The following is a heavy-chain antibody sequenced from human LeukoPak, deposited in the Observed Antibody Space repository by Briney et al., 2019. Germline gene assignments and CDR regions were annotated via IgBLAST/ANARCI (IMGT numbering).Heavy chain of an antibody. CDR2: IWYDGSQK. Sequence: PGRSLRLSCAASGFTFSTYGMHWVRQAPGKGLEWVAVIWYDGSQKYYADSVEGRFTISRDNSKNTLYLQMNSLRAEDTAVYYCAKDQRILDWGQGTLVTVSS. V-gene: IGHV3-33*06. CDR3: AKDQRILD. D-gene: IGHD2-15*01. J-gene: IGHJ4*02. CDR1: GFTFSTYG.